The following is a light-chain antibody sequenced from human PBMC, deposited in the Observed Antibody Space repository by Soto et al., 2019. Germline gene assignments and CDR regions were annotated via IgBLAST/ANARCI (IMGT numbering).Light chain of an antibody. CDR2: DIS. CDR3: QQYNNWPS. J-gene: IGKJ5*01. CDR1: QSVSSK. Sequence: EIVLTQSPGTLSLSPGARATLSCRASQSVSSKLAWYQQKPGQAPRLLIYDISNRATGVPARFSGSGSETEFTLTIRSLQSEDFAVYFCQQYNNWPSFGQGTRLEIK. V-gene: IGKV3-15*01.